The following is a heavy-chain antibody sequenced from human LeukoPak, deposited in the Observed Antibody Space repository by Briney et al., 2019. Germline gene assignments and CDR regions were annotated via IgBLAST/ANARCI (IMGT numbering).Heavy chain of an antibody. Sequence: GGTLRLSCAASGFSFSNYGMTWVRQAQGKGLEWVSSISSSSSYIYYADSVKGRFTTSRDNAKNSLYLQMNSLRAEDTAVYYCARVLGHFDWLLSAGPDAFDIWGQGTMVTVSS. CDR2: ISSSSSYI. V-gene: IGHV3-21*01. D-gene: IGHD3-9*01. CDR3: ARVLGHFDWLLSAGPDAFDI. CDR1: GFSFSNYG. J-gene: IGHJ3*02.